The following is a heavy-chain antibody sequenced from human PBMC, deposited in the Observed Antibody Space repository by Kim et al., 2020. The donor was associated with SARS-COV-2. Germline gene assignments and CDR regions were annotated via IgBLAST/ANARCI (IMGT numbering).Heavy chain of an antibody. V-gene: IGHV5-51*01. CDR3: ARREICSSTSCSGDAFDI. CDR1: GYSFTSYW. CDR2: IYPGDSDT. D-gene: IGHD2-2*01. Sequence: GESLKISCKGSGYSFTSYWIGWVRQMPGKGLEWMGIIYPGDSDTRYSPSFQGQVTISADKSISTAYLQWSSLKASDTAMYYCARREICSSTSCSGDAFDIWGQGTMVTVSS. J-gene: IGHJ3*02.